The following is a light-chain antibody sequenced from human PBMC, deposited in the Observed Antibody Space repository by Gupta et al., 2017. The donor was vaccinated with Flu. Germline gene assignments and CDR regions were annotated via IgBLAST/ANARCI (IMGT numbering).Light chain of an antibody. J-gene: IGKJ2*01. CDR1: QSVLHSSNNKNY. Sequence: LGERATINCKSSQSVLHSSNNKNYIAWYQQKPGQPPRLLIDRASTRESGVPDRFSGSGSGTDFTLTISSLQAEDVAVYYCQQYYRVPPYTFGQGTKLEIK. CDR3: QQYYRVPPYT. CDR2: RAS. V-gene: IGKV4-1*01.